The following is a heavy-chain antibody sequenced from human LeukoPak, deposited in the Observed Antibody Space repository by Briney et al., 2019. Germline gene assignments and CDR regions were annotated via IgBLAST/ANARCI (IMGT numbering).Heavy chain of an antibody. D-gene: IGHD3-22*01. CDR1: GFTLSSYG. CDR3: ARVRXSSGYYWYYYYYYGMDV. Sequence: GGSLRLSCAASGFTLSSYGMSWVRQAPGKGLEWVSGISGSGGSTYYADSVKGRFTISRDNSKNTLYLQMNSLRAEDTAVYYCARVRXSSGYYWYYYYYYGMDVWGQGTTVTVSS. J-gene: IGHJ6*02. V-gene: IGHV3-23*01. CDR2: ISGSGGST.